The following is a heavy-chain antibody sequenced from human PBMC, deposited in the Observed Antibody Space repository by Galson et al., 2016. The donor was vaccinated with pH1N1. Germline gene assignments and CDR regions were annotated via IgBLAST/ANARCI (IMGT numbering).Heavy chain of an antibody. CDR3: ARDLARQHDY. Sequence: SVKVSCKASGYRFDNYFLHWVRQAPGQGVEWMGWINPNGGATNYAQKFQGRVTMTSDTSTSTVSMELSSLKSVDTAVYSCARDLARQHDYWGQGTLVTVSS. CDR1: GYRFDNYF. D-gene: IGHD1-1*01. CDR2: INPNGGAT. J-gene: IGHJ4*02. V-gene: IGHV1-2*02.